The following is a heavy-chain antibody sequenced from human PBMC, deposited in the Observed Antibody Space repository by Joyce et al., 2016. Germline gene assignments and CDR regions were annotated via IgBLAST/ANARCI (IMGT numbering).Heavy chain of an antibody. CDR2: LSYVENHQ. CDR1: EFACSSHA. V-gene: IGHV3-30*17. Sequence: QVPLLESGGGVAQLGRSLRLSCAASEFACSSHAIHWVRQAPNKGLAGVAVLSYVENHQYYAVSVSGRFTIAKDNSQNALYLQMNSLRVEDTAVYYCTRSSRTGYTAGWPDFDCWGQGTLVTVSS. J-gene: IGHJ4*02. D-gene: IGHD2-2*02. CDR3: TRSSRTGYTAGWPDFDC.